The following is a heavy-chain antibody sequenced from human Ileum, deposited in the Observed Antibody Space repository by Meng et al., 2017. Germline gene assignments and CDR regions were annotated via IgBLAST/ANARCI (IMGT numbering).Heavy chain of an antibody. J-gene: IGHJ4*02. CDR2: INHSGST. V-gene: IGHV4-34*01. D-gene: IGHD3-16*01. Sequence: QVQLRQWGAVLLKPSETLSLTCAVYGGSFSGYYWSLIRQPPGKGLEWIGEINHSGSTNYNPSLKSRVTISVDTSKNQFSLKLSSVTAADTAVYYCARGGGRYGPDFDYWGQGTLVTVSS. CDR3: ARGGGRYGPDFDY. CDR1: GGSFSGYY.